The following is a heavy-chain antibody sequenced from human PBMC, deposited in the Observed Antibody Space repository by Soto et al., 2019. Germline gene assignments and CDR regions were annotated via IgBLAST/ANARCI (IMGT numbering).Heavy chain of an antibody. D-gene: IGHD3-9*01. CDR3: ARQLLLGYSNYFDY. V-gene: IGHV4-59*01. CDR1: GASISSYY. J-gene: IGHJ4*02. CDR2: IYYTGST. Sequence: SETLSLTCTVSGASISSYYWSWIRQPPGKGLEWVGYIYYTGSTNYNPSLRSRFTISVDTSKNQFSLKLSSVTAADTAVYYCARQLLLGYSNYFDYWGQGTLVTVSS.